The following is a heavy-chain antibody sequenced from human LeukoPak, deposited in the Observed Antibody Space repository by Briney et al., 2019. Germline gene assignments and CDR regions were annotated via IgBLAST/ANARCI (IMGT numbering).Heavy chain of an antibody. CDR3: AKTQWKVGATDYFDY. CDR2: INDNGGQR. J-gene: IGHJ4*01. CDR1: GFAFKNYA. Sequence: GGSLRLSCAASGFAFKNYAMTWVRQAPGKGLQWVSNINDNGGQRHYADSVKGRFTISRDNSKNTLFLQMDSLRAEDTAVYYCAKTQWKVGATDYFDYWGHGILVTVSS. D-gene: IGHD1-26*01. V-gene: IGHV3-23*01.